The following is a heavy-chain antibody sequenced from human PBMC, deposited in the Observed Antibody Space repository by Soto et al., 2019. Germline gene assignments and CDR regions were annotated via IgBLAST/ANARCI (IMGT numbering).Heavy chain of an antibody. Sequence: EVQLVESGGGLVKPGGSVRLSCAASGFTFSNAWMSWVRHAPGKGLEWVGRIKSKSAGGTTEYDAPVKDRFTISRDDSKNTLYLQMNSLKIEDTAVYYCARGHRSSGKIFDSWGQGTLVTVSS. CDR2: IKSKSAGGTT. V-gene: IGHV3-15*01. CDR1: GFTFSNAW. CDR3: ARGHRSSGKIFDS. J-gene: IGHJ4*02. D-gene: IGHD3-22*01.